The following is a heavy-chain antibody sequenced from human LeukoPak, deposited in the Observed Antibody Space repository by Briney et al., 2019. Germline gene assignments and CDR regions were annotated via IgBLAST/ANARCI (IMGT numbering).Heavy chain of an antibody. CDR2: INHSGST. J-gene: IGHJ4*02. Sequence: SETLSLTCAAYGGSFSGYYWSWIRQPPGKGLEWIGEINHSGSTNYNPSLKSRGTISVDTSKNQLSLKLSSVRAADWAVYYCARPVSGSSGWYYNYWGKGTLVTVSS. CDR3: ARPVSGSSGWYYNY. V-gene: IGHV4-34*01. CDR1: GGSFSGYY. D-gene: IGHD6-19*01.